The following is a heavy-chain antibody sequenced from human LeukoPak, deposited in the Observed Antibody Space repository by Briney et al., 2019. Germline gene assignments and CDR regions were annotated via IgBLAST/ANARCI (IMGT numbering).Heavy chain of an antibody. CDR3: ATDLGGSYYERNY. CDR1: GYTLTELS. J-gene: IGHJ4*02. Sequence: ASVNVSCAVSGYTLTELSMHWVRQAPGKGLEWMGGFDPEDGETVYAQKFQGRVTMTEDTSTDTAYMELSSLRSEDTAVSYCATDLGGSYYERNYWGQGTLVTVSP. CDR2: FDPEDGET. D-gene: IGHD1-26*01. V-gene: IGHV1-24*01.